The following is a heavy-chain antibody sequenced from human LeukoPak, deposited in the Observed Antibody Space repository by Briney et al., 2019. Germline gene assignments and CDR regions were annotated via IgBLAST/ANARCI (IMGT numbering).Heavy chain of an antibody. CDR3: ARYLAARFPTFDY. CDR1: GGSISSYY. CDR2: IYTSGST. J-gene: IGHJ4*02. D-gene: IGHD6-6*01. Sequence: SETLSLTCTVSGGSISSYYWSWIRQPPGKGLEWIGYIYTSGSTNYNPSLKSRVTISVDTSKNQFSLKLSSVTAADTAVYYCARYLAARFPTFDYWGQGTLVTVSS. V-gene: IGHV4-4*09.